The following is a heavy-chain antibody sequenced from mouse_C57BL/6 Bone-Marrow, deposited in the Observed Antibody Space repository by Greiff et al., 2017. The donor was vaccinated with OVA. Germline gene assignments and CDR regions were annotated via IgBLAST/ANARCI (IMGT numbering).Heavy chain of an antibody. CDR2: ISYDGSN. Sequence: EVKLQESGPGLVKPSQSLSLTCSVTGYSITSGYYWNWIRQFPGNKLEWMGYISYDGSNNYNPSLKNRISITRDTSKNQFFLKLNSVTTEDTATYYCARGPRKYGAGYFDVWGTGTTVTVSS. J-gene: IGHJ1*03. D-gene: IGHD1-1*01. CDR3: ARGPRKYGAGYFDV. CDR1: GYSITSGYY. V-gene: IGHV3-6*01.